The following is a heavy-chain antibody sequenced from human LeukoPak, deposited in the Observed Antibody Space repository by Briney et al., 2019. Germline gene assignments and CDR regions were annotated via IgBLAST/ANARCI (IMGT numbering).Heavy chain of an antibody. Sequence: ASVKVSCKASGYAFAAYYMHWVRQAPGQGLEWMGWINPNSGGTNYAQKFQGRVTMTRDTSISTAYMELSRLKSDDTAVYYSARGREKYMDYFDYWGQGTLVTVSS. D-gene: IGHD6-6*01. CDR2: INPNSGGT. V-gene: IGHV1-2*02. J-gene: IGHJ4*02. CDR3: ARGREKYMDYFDY. CDR1: GYAFAAYY.